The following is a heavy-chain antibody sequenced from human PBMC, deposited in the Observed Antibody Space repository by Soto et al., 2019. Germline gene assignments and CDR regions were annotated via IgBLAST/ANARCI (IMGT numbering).Heavy chain of an antibody. CDR1: GFSFSAHD. CDR3: ARDTPGLEDFDY. J-gene: IGHJ4*02. CDR2: IDPSGNTM. V-gene: IGHV3-48*03. Sequence: EVQLVESGGGLVQPGGSLRLSCGASGFSFSAHDLNWVRQAPGKGLEWISYIDPSGNTMHYADSVKGRFTISRDNAKNSLYLQMNSLRAEDTAVYYCARDTPGLEDFDYWGQGTLVTVSS. D-gene: IGHD3-22*01.